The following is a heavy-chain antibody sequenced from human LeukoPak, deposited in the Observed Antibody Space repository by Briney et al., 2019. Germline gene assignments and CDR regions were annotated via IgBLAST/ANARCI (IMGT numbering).Heavy chain of an antibody. CDR3: AKGRSITPYGMDV. Sequence: GRSLRLSCAASGFTFSSYGMHWVRQAPGKGLEWVAVILYDGSNKDYADSVKGRFTTSRDKSTNTLDLQMNSLRAEDTAVCYCAKGRSITPYGMDVWGQGTTVTVSS. CDR1: GFTFSSYG. D-gene: IGHD2-2*01. J-gene: IGHJ6*02. V-gene: IGHV3-30*18. CDR2: ILYDGSNK.